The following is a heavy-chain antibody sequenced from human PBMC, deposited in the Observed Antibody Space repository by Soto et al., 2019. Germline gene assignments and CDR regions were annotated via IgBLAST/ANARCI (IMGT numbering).Heavy chain of an antibody. V-gene: IGHV1-18*04. CDR3: ARDVLDIVVVPAATDLYGIGV. J-gene: IGHJ6*01. CDR2: ISAYNGNT. D-gene: IGHD2-2*03. CDR1: GYTFTSYG. Sequence: GASVKVSCKASGYTFTSYGISWVRPAPGQGLEWMGWISAYNGNTNSAQNLQGGVTMTTDTSTSTAYMELRSLRSDDTAVYYCARDVLDIVVVPAATDLYGIGVW.